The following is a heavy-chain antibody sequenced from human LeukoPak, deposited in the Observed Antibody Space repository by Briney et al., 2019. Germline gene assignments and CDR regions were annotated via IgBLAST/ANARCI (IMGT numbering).Heavy chain of an antibody. V-gene: IGHV4-59*01. CDR1: GGSISSYY. J-gene: IGHJ3*02. Sequence: SETLSLTCTVSGGSISSYYWSWIRQPPGKGLEWIGYIYYSGSTNYNPSLKSRVTISVDTSKNQFSLKLSSVTAADTAVYYCARAWSEDAFDIWGQGTVVTVS. CDR3: ARAWSEDAFDI. D-gene: IGHD3-3*01. CDR2: IYYSGST.